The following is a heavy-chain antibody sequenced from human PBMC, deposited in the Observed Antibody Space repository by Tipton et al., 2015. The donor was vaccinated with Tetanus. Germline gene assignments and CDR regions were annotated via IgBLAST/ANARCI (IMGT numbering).Heavy chain of an antibody. D-gene: IGHD2-2*01. CDR2: INQSGST. Sequence: SLRLFCTVSGGSIINTTWLTWVRQPPGKGLERIGEINQSGSTIYNPSLKSRVTIAVDTFKRQFSMTLTSATAADTAVYYCARAGFEGSSSSGYFDHWGLGVLVTVSS. J-gene: IGHJ4*02. CDR1: GGSIINTTW. V-gene: IGHV4-4*02. CDR3: ARAGFEGSSSSGYFDH.